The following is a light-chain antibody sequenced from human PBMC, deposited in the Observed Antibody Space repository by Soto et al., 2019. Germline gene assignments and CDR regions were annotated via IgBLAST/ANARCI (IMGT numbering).Light chain of an antibody. CDR3: QQYGTSPWT. CDR2: IAS. J-gene: IGKJ1*01. V-gene: IGKV3-20*01. CDR1: QSVSSNS. Sequence: EIVLTQSPGTLSLFPGERATLSCRATQSVSSNSLAWYQQKPGQAPRLLIYIASSRATGIPDRFSGSGSGTDFTLTISRLEPEDFAVYYCQQYGTSPWTFGQGTKVEIK.